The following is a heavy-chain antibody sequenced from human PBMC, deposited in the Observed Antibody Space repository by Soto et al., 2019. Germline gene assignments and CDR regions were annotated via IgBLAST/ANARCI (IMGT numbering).Heavy chain of an antibody. V-gene: IGHV1-2*04. D-gene: IGHD4-17*01. CDR2: INPNSGGT. Sequence: SVKVSCKASGYTFTGYYMHWVRQAPGQGLEWMGWINPNSGGTKYAQKFQGWVSMTRDTSISTAYMELSRLRSDDTAVYYCAREDYGDSNFDYWGQGTLVTVSS. CDR1: GYTFTGYY. J-gene: IGHJ4*02. CDR3: AREDYGDSNFDY.